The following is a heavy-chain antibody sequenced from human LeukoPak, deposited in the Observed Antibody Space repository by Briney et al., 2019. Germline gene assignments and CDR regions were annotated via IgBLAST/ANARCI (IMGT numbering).Heavy chain of an antibody. D-gene: IGHD3-16*01. CDR2: ISAYNGDT. V-gene: IGHV1-18*01. CDR3: ARDDGVGERGAY. J-gene: IGHJ4*02. Sequence: ASVKVSCKASGFTFTNYGISWVRQAPGQGLEWMGWISAYNGDTNYAQKLQDRVTMTTDTSTSTAYMELRSLRSDDTAMYYCARDDGVGERGAYWGQGTLVTVST. CDR1: GFTFTNYG.